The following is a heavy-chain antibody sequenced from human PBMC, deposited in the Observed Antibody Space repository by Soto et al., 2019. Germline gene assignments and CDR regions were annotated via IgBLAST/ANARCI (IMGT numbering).Heavy chain of an antibody. CDR1: GYTFTSYG. CDR3: ARVGDSNWGSSANFDY. D-gene: IGHD7-27*01. V-gene: IGHV1-18*01. Sequence: ASVKVSCKASGYTFTSYGISWVRQAPGQGLEWMGWISAYNGNTNYAQKLQGRVTMTTDTSTSTAYMELRSLRSDYTAVYYCARVGDSNWGSSANFDYWGQGTLVTVSS. CDR2: ISAYNGNT. J-gene: IGHJ4*02.